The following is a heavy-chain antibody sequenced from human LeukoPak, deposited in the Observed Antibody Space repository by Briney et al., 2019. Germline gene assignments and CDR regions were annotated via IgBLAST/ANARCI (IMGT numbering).Heavy chain of an antibody. D-gene: IGHD2-15*01. Sequence: ASVKVSCKASGYAFSNYGISWVRQAPGQGLEWLGWISTFNGHTTYALKFQDRGTMTTDTSTDTAYLELRSLRTDDTAVYYCARRHLVGSGYFDHWGQGTLVTVPS. CDR2: ISTFNGHT. CDR1: GYAFSNYG. CDR3: ARRHLVGSGYFDH. J-gene: IGHJ4*02. V-gene: IGHV1-18*01.